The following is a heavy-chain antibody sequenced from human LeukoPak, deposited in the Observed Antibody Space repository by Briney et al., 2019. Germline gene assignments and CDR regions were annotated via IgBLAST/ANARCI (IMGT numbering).Heavy chain of an antibody. CDR2: ISSSSRSK. J-gene: IGHJ4*02. CDR3: AKRSAAGTVGYFDY. CDR1: GFTFSSST. Sequence: GGSLRLSCVASGFTFSSSTMNWVRQAPGKGLEWVSSISSSSRSKYYADSVKGRFTISRDNAKNSLYLQMHSLRAEDTALYYCAKRSAAGTVGYFDYWGQGTLVTVSS. V-gene: IGHV3-21*04. D-gene: IGHD6-13*01.